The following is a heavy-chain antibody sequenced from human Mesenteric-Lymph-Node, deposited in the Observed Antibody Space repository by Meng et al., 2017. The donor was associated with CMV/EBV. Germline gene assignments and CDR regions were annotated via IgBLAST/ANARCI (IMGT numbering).Heavy chain of an antibody. CDR3: AREFKPLVRGDVTRSGELPY. J-gene: IGHJ4*02. Sequence: TNYAIHWVRQAPGQGLEWMGWINAGNGNTKYSQKFQGRVTITRDTSASTAYMELSSLRSEDTAVFFCAREFKPLVRGDVTRSGELPYWGQGTLVTVSS. CDR2: INAGNGNT. V-gene: IGHV1-3*01. CDR1: TNYA. D-gene: IGHD3-10*01.